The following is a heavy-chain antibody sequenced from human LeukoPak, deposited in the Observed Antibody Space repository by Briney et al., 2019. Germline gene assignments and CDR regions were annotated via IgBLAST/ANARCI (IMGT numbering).Heavy chain of an antibody. Sequence: SSETLSLTCAVYGGSFSGYYWSWIRQPPGKGLEWIGEINHSGSTNYNPSLKSRVTISVDTSKNQFSLKLSSVTAADTAVYYCASSNWAWVVVAWGQGTLVTVSA. D-gene: IGHD2-21*01. CDR3: ASSNWAWVVVA. CDR2: INHSGST. V-gene: IGHV4-34*01. J-gene: IGHJ4*02. CDR1: GGSFSGYY.